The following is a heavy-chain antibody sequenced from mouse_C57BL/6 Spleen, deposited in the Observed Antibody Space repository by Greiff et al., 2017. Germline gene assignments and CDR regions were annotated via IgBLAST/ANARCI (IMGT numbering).Heavy chain of an antibody. D-gene: IGHD1-1*01. Sequence: QVQLQQPGAELVMPGASVKLSCKASGYTFTSYWMHWVKQRPGQGLEWIGEIDPSDSYTNYNQKFKGKSTLTVDKSSSTAYMQLSSLTSEDSAVYYCARSDYYGSSPCYAMDYWGQGTSVTVSS. CDR1: GYTFTSYW. CDR2: IDPSDSYT. V-gene: IGHV1-69*01. J-gene: IGHJ4*01. CDR3: ARSDYYGSSPCYAMDY.